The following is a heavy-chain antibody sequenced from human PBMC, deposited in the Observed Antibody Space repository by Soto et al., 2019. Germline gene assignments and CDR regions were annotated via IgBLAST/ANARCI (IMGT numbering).Heavy chain of an antibody. CDR1: GGSIRSDGYY. D-gene: IGHD3-10*01. V-gene: IGHV4-31*03. J-gene: IGHJ3*02. Sequence: QVQLQESGPGLLKPSQTLSLTCTVSGGSIRSDGYYWSWIRQRPGKGLEWIGYMNYRGITYYNPYLKSRLTISEETSKNPFSLNLNSGTAADTAGYYWARDGPSGGDAFDIWGQGTMVVVSS. CDR2: MNYRGIT. CDR3: ARDGPSGGDAFDI.